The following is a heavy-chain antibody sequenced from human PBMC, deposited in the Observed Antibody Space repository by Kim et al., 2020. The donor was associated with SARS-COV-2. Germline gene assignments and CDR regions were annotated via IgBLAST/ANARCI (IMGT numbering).Heavy chain of an antibody. J-gene: IGHJ4*02. Sequence: GGSPRLSCAASGFPFSGSPMHWVRQASGKGLEWVGRIRRKEDNFATTYAASVKGRFTISRDDSTDTAYLQMNSLKTDDTAIYYCTRYFDYRFDYWGQGALVTVS. CDR2: IRRKEDNFAT. CDR3: TRYFDYRFDY. V-gene: IGHV3-73*01. CDR1: GFPFSGSP. D-gene: IGHD3-9*01.